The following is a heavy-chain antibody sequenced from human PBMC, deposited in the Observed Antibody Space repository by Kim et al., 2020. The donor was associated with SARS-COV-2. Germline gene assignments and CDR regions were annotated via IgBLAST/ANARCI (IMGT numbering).Heavy chain of an antibody. V-gene: IGHV3-7*03. CDR3: ARDSGPNTFDH. J-gene: IGHJ4*02. Sequence: GSLRLSCAASGFMFSRYWIIWVRQAPGKGLEWVASMNQDETERHYVDSVKGRFTISRDNAKNLLFLQMDSLRAEDTAVYYCARDSGPNTFDHWGQGTLVTVSS. CDR1: GFMFSRYW. CDR2: MNQDETER.